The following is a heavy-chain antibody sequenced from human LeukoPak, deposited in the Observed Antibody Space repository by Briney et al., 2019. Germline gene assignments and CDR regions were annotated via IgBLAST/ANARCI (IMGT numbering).Heavy chain of an antibody. J-gene: IGHJ4*02. V-gene: IGHV4-34*01. CDR3: ARPQGPYSSSWYVKY. Sequence: PSETLSLTCAVYGGSFSGYYWSWIRQPPGKGLEWIGEINHSGSTNYNPSLKSRVTISVDTSKNQFSLKLSSVTAADTAVYYCARPQGPYSSSWYVKYWGQGTLVTVSS. CDR2: INHSGST. D-gene: IGHD6-13*01. CDR1: GGSFSGYY.